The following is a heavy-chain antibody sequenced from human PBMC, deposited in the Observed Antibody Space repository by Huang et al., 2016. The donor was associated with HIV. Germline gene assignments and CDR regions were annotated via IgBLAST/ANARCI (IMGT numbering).Heavy chain of an antibody. J-gene: IGHJ1*01. V-gene: IGHV3-30*03. D-gene: IGHD6-19*01. CDR3: ALKGDSSGWEYFRH. CDR1: GFIFSNYG. CDR2: ISYDGSNK. Sequence: QVQLVESGGGVVQPGRSLRLSCAASGFIFSNYGMPWVRQAPGKGLEVVALISYDGSNKSSPDSVKGRFSISRDNSKNTLYLQMNSLRAEDTAVYYCALKGDSSGWEYFRHWGQGTLVTVSS.